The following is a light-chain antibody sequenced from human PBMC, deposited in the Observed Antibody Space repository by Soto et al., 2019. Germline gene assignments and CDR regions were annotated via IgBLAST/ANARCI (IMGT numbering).Light chain of an antibody. CDR3: ISYADRQSYL. CDR1: SSDVGGYNY. J-gene: IGLJ1*01. V-gene: IGLV2-14*01. Sequence: QSALTQPASVSGSPGQSITISCTGTSSDVGGYNYVSWYQQHPGKAPKLMIYEVSKWPSGVSNRFSGSKSGNTASLTISGLQAEDEADYYCISYADRQSYLFGTGTKVTVL. CDR2: EVS.